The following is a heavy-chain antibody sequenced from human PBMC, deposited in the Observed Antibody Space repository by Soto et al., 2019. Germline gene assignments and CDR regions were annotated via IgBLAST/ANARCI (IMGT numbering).Heavy chain of an antibody. CDR2: IYYSGST. D-gene: IGHD6-13*01. J-gene: IGHJ5*02. V-gene: IGHV4-39*01. CDR3: AVAGYEQQLVPRGQLRGFDP. CDR1: GGSISSSSYY. Sequence: SETLSLTCTVSGGSISSSSYYWGWIRQAPGKGLEWIGRIYYSGSTYYNPSLKSRITISVDTSKNQFSLKLSSVTAADTAVYYCAVAGYEQQLVPRGQLRGFDPWGQGTLVTVSS.